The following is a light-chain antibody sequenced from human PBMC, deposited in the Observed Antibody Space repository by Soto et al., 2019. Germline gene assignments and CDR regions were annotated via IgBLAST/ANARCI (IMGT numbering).Light chain of an antibody. J-gene: IGKJ2*01. CDR1: SSSKW. V-gene: IGKV1-5*01. CDR2: DVS. Sequence: DIQMTQSPSTLAASVGDTVTMTCRSSSKWFAWYQKKPGKAPKLLIYDVSNLERGVPPRFSGSTSGAESTLTITGLQPADIGTYYCKHSTDFTFGQGTKVEIK. CDR3: KHSTDFT.